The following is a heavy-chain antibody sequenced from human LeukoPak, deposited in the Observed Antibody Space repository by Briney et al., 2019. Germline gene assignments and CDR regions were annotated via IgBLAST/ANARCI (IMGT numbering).Heavy chain of an antibody. CDR3: ARGGLGGSGYYYGMDV. D-gene: IGHD3-16*01. CDR1: GYTFTGYY. Sequence: ASVKVSCKASGYTFTGYYMHWVRQAPGQGLEWMGWINPNSGGTNYAQKFQGWVTMTRDTSISTAYMELSRLRSDDTAVYYCARGGLGGSGYYYGMDVWGQGTTVTVSS. V-gene: IGHV1-2*04. J-gene: IGHJ6*02. CDR2: INPNSGGT.